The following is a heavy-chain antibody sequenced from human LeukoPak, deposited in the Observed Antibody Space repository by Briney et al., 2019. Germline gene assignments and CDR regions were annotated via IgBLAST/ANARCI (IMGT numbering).Heavy chain of an antibody. V-gene: IGHV3-21*04. D-gene: IGHD4-17*01. CDR3: AKDPHYGDYVGHNWFDP. CDR2: ISSSSSYI. J-gene: IGHJ5*02. CDR1: GFTFSSYS. Sequence: PGGSLRLSCAASGFTFSSYSMNWVRQPPGKGLEWVSSISSSSSYIYYADSVKGRFTISRDNAKNSLYLQMNSLRAEDTALYYCAKDPHYGDYVGHNWFDPWGQGTLVTVSS.